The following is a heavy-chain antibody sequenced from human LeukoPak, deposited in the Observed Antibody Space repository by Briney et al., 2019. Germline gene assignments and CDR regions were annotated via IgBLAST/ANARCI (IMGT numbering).Heavy chain of an antibody. D-gene: IGHD6-13*01. CDR1: GFTFSSYS. V-gene: IGHV3-21*01. Sequence: GGSLRLSCAASGFTFSSYSMNWVRQAPGKGLEWVSSIGSSSSYIYYADSVKGRFTISRDNAKNSLYLQMNSLRAEDTAVYYCARAGAAAGSDIWGQGTMVTVSS. CDR3: ARAGAAAGSDI. J-gene: IGHJ3*02. CDR2: IGSSSSYI.